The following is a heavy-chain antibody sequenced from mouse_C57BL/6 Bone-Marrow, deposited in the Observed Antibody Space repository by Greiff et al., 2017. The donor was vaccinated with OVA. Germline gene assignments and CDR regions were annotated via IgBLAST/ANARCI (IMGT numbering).Heavy chain of an antibody. CDR2: ISSGSSTI. CDR3: ARFYYYGSSYRAMDY. Sequence: EVMLVESGGGLVKPGGSLKLSCAASGFTFSDYGMHWVRQAPEKGLEWVAYISSGSSTIYYADTVKGRFTISRDNAKNTLFLQMTSLRSEDTAMYYCARFYYYGSSYRAMDYWGQGTSVTVSA. CDR1: GFTFSDYG. V-gene: IGHV5-17*01. D-gene: IGHD1-1*01. J-gene: IGHJ4*01.